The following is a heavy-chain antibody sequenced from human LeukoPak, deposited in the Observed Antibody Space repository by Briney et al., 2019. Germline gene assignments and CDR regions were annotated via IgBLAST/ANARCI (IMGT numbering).Heavy chain of an antibody. J-gene: IGHJ4*02. CDR1: GFTFSSYW. Sequence: GGSLRLSCAASGFTFSSYWMIWVRQAPGKGLEWVANIKKDGSEKYYVDSVKGRFTISRDNAKNSLYLQMNSLRAEDTAVYYCARVRITMIVVVNYFDYWGQGTLVTVSS. CDR2: IKKDGSEK. D-gene: IGHD3-22*01. CDR3: ARVRITMIVVVNYFDY. V-gene: IGHV3-7*01.